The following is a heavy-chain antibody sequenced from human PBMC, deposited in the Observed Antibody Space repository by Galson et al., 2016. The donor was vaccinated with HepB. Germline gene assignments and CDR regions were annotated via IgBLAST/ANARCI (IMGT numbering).Heavy chain of an antibody. J-gene: IGHJ4*02. V-gene: IGHV4-30-2*01. CDR3: ASGAVVDPLDN. CDR1: GGSS. CDR2: IYQSGST. D-gene: IGHD2-15*01. Sequence: TLSLTCSVSGGSSWSWIRQPPGKGLQFIGYIYQSGSTYYIPSLRNRVTISVDRSQNTVSLTLGSVTAADTAVYYCASGAVVDPLDNWGQGILVTVSS.